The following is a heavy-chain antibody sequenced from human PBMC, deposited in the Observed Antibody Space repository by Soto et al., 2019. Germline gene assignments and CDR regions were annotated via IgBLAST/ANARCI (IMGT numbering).Heavy chain of an antibody. J-gene: IGHJ4*02. V-gene: IGHV4-59*08. CDR3: ARRSSGSWYNS. Sequence: SETLSLTCTVSGGSISSYYWSWIRQPPGKGLEYIGRIQYSGSTYYNPSLKSRVTISVDTSKNQFSLKLSSVTAADAAVYYCARRSSGSWYNSWGRGTLVTVSS. CDR1: GGSISSYY. D-gene: IGHD1-20*01. CDR2: IQYSGST.